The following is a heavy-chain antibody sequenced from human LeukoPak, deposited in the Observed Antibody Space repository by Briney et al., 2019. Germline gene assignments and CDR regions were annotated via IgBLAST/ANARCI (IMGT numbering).Heavy chain of an antibody. CDR3: ARGLQGSWGLSKLRWFDP. Sequence: SETLSLTCAVYGGSFSGYYWSWIRQPPGKGLEWIGEINHSGSTNYNPSLKSRVTISVDTSKNQFSLKLSSVTAADTAVYYCARGLQGSWGLSKLRWFDPWGQGTLVTVSS. J-gene: IGHJ5*02. D-gene: IGHD6-13*01. CDR1: GGSFSGYY. CDR2: INHSGST. V-gene: IGHV4-34*01.